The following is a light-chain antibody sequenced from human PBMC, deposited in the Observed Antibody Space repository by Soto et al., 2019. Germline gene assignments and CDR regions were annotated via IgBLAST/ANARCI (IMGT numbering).Light chain of an antibody. CDR2: AAS. CDR1: QGIRND. V-gene: IGKV1-17*01. Sequence: IQMTQSPSSLSASLGDRVTITCRASQGIRNDLGWYQQKPGKAPKLLIYAASSLQSGVPSRFSGSGSGTDFTLTISSLQPDDSATYYCQQYNTFWTFGQGTKVDIK. CDR3: QQYNTFWT. J-gene: IGKJ1*01.